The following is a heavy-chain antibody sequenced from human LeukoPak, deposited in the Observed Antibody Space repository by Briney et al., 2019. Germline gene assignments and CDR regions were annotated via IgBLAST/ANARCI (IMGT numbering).Heavy chain of an antibody. J-gene: IGHJ4*02. CDR2: IRGKGET. D-gene: IGHD3-16*01. Sequence: PGGSLRLSCAASGLSFSSFAMSWVRQGPARGLEWVSSIRGKGETFYADSVKGRFTLSSDSSRNMVYFQLNNLRVEHTAIYYCAKASWVSSTDAVRWGQGTLVTVSS. CDR3: AKASWVSSTDAVR. V-gene: IGHV3-23*01. CDR1: GLSFSSFA.